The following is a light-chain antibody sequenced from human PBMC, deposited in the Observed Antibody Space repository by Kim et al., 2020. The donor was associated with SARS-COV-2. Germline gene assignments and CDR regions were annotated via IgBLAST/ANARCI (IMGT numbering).Light chain of an antibody. CDR2: EDS. CDR3: QAWGSNINWV. Sequence: SYELTQPPSVSVSPGQTASISCSGENLGNKYVCWYQQKPGQPPVLVMYEDSKRPSGIPERFSGSNSGNTATLTISGTQAGDEAEYHCQAWGSNINWVFVG. J-gene: IGLJ3*02. V-gene: IGLV3-1*01. CDR1: NLGNKY.